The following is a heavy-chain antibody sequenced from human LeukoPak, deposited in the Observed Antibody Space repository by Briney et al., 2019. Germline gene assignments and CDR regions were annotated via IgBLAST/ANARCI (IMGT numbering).Heavy chain of an antibody. J-gene: IGHJ3*02. CDR3: AKVVRGVLLTGAFDI. Sequence: PGGSLRLSCAASGFTFSSYAMRWVRQAPGKGLEWVSAISGSGGSTYYADSVKGRFTISRDNSKNTLYLQMNSLRAEDTAVYYCAKVVRGVLLTGAFDIWGQGTMVTVSS. D-gene: IGHD3-10*01. CDR2: ISGSGGST. CDR1: GFTFSSYA. V-gene: IGHV3-23*01.